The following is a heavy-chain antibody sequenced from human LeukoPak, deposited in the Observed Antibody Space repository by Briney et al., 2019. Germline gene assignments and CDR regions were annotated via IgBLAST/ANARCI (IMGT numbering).Heavy chain of an antibody. J-gene: IGHJ4*02. CDR2: IYFTGST. Sequence: SETLSLTCTVSGGSIGGYYWHWIRQPPGKGLEWIGYIYFTGSTNYNPSLKSRVTISVDTSKNQFSLKLNSVTAADTAIYYCARSTYSSSQWDYWGQGTLVTVFS. V-gene: IGHV4-59*01. CDR3: ARSTYSSSQWDY. D-gene: IGHD6-13*01. CDR1: GGSIGGYY.